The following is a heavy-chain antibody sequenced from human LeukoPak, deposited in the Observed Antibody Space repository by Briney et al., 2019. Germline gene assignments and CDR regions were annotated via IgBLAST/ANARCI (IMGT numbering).Heavy chain of an antibody. CDR1: GFTFTNYG. CDR2: ISANNGDT. CDR3: ARKPMAHAFDF. Sequence: ASVKVSCKASGFTFTNYGFSWVRQAPGQGLEWMGWISANNGDTHYEQKFQGRVTMTTDTSTTTVYMELRSLTSDDSAVYYCARKPMAHAFDFWGQGTMVTVSS. J-gene: IGHJ3*01. V-gene: IGHV1-18*04. D-gene: IGHD3-10*01.